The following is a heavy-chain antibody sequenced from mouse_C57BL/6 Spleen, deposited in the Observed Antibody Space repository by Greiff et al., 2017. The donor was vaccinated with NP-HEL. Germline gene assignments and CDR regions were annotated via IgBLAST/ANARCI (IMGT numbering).Heavy chain of an antibody. Sequence: QVQLKQPGAELVMPGASVKLSCKASGYTFTSYWMHWVKQRPGQGLEWIGEIDPSDSYTNYNQKFKGKSTLTVDKSSSTAYMQLSSLTSEDSAVYYCARTTGRWYFDVWGTGTTVTVSS. CDR3: ARTTGRWYFDV. V-gene: IGHV1-69*01. D-gene: IGHD4-1*01. CDR1: GYTFTSYW. J-gene: IGHJ1*03. CDR2: IDPSDSYT.